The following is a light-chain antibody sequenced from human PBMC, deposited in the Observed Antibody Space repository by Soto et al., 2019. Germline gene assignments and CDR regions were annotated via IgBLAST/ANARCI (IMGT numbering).Light chain of an antibody. Sequence: EIVLTQSPGTLSLSRGERATLSCRASQTVSAGYLAWYQHKPGQAPRLLIYGASIRAAGLPDRFSGSGSGTDFTLTIRRLEPEDSAIYYCQQYGSSLVTFGPGPKVDIK. V-gene: IGKV3-20*01. CDR3: QQYGSSLVT. J-gene: IGKJ3*01. CDR2: GAS. CDR1: QTVSAGY.